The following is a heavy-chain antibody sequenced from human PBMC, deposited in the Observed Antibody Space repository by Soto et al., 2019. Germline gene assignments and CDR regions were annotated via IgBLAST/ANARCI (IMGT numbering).Heavy chain of an antibody. CDR1: GGYISSGDYY. CDR3: ARVGPGPHRATVTTAGAEAFEI. CDR2: IYYSGYT. D-gene: IGHD4-17*01. J-gene: IGHJ3*02. Sequence: QVQLQESGPGLVKPSQTLSLTCNVSGGYISSGDYYWSWIRQPPGKGLEWIGYIYYSGYTNYNPSHKSRLTLPVDKSKNKISLKLSSVSVADTVVYYCARVGPGPHRATVTTAGAEAFEIWGQGTMVTVSS. V-gene: IGHV4-30-4*01.